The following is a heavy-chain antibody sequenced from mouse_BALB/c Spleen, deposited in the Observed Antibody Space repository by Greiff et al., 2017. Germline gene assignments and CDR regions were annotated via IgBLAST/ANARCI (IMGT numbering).Heavy chain of an antibody. J-gene: IGHJ3*01. CDR1: GYSITSDYA. CDR3: ARPNRYDGAWFAY. CDR2: ISYSGST. D-gene: IGHD2-14*01. V-gene: IGHV3-2*02. Sequence: EVKLMESGPGLVKPSQSLSLTCTVTGYSITSDYAWNWIRQFPGNKLAWMGYISYSGSTSYNPSLKSRISITRDTSKNPFFLQLNSVTTEDTATYYCARPNRYDGAWFAYWGQGTLVTVSA.